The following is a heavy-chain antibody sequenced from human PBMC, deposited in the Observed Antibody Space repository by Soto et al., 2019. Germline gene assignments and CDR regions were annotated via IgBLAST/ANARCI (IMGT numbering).Heavy chain of an antibody. J-gene: IGHJ4*02. CDR3: ARHYGSGTYPLDY. D-gene: IGHD3-10*01. CDR1: GGSISGYY. Sequence: SETLSLTCTVSGGSISGYYWSWIRQPPGKGLEWIAYIYYSGNTKYNPSLKSRVTISVDTSKNQFSLKLSSVSAADTAVYYCARHYGSGTYPLDYWGQGTLVTVSS. CDR2: IYYSGNT. V-gene: IGHV4-59*01.